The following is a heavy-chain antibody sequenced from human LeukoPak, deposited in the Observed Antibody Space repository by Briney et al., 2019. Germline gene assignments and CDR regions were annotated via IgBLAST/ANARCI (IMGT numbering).Heavy chain of an antibody. J-gene: IGHJ5*02. CDR1: GFTFSSYS. V-gene: IGHV3-21*01. CDR3: ARVRGPDGWFDP. Sequence: PGGSLRLSCAASGFTFSSYSMNWVRQAPGKGLEWVSSISRSSSYIYYADSVKGRFTISRDNAKNSLYPQMNSLRAEDTAVYYCARVRGPDGWFDPWGQGTLVTVSS. CDR2: ISRSSSYI.